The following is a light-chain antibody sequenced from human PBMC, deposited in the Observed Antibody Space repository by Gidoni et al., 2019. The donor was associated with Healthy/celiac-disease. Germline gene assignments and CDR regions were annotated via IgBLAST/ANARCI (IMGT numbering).Light chain of an antibody. Sequence: SYELTQPPSVSVSPGQTARITCSGDALPKQYAYWYQQKPGQAPVLVIYKDSERPSGIPERFSGSSSGTTVTLTISGVQAEDEADYYCQSADSSDTYGVFGGGTKLTVL. V-gene: IGLV3-25*03. CDR2: KDS. CDR1: ALPKQY. CDR3: QSADSSDTYGV. J-gene: IGLJ2*01.